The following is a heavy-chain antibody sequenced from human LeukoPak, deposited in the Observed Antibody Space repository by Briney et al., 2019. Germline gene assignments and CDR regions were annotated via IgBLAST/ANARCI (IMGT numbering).Heavy chain of an antibody. CDR2: IYYSGST. CDR1: GGSISSYY. Sequence: SETLSLTCTVSGGSISSYYWSWIRQPPGKGLEWIGYIYYSGSTNYNPSLKSRVTISVDTSKNQFSLKLSSVTAADTAVYYCAQSIAARPDAFDIWGQGTMVTVSS. V-gene: IGHV4-59*01. CDR3: AQSIAARPDAFDI. J-gene: IGHJ3*02. D-gene: IGHD6-6*01.